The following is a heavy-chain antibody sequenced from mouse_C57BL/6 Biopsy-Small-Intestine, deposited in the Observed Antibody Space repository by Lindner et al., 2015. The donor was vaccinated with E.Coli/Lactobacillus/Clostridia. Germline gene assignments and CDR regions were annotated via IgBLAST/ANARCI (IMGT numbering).Heavy chain of an antibody. J-gene: IGHJ4*01. CDR1: GYTFLNYG. V-gene: IGHV14-1*02. D-gene: IGHD2-2*01. CDR3: ARAQEIWLQVFDH. Sequence: SVKVSCKASGYTFLNYGISWVRQAPGQGLEWMGWISAKNGNTFYGQRLQGRVTMTTDTSTNTAYVEVRDLRSDDTAIYYCARAQEIWLQVFDHWGQGTLVTVSS. CDR2: ISAKNGNT.